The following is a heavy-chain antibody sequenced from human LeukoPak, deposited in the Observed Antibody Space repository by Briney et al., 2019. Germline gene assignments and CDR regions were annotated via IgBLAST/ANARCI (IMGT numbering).Heavy chain of an antibody. J-gene: IGHJ4*02. CDR2: INHSGST. D-gene: IGHD4-23*01. Sequence: SETLSLTCAVYGGSFSGYYWSRIRQPPGKGLEWIGEINHSGSTNYNPSLKSRVTISVDTSKNQFSLKLSSVTAADTAVYYCARGRLLVGGNSPLGYWGQGTLVTVSS. CDR3: ARGRLLVGGNSPLGY. V-gene: IGHV4-34*01. CDR1: GGSFSGYY.